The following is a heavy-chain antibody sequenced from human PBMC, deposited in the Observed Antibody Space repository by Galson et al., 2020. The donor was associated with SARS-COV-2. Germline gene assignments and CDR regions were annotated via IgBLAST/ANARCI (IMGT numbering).Heavy chain of an antibody. CDR1: GFTFSNAW. Sequence: GGSLRLSCAAYGFTFSNAWMSWVRQAPGKGLEWVGRIQSKTDGGTTDYAAPVKGRFTISRDDSKNTLYLQMNSLKTEDTAVYYCTTVGGGDMVVVPAAISYYYYGRDVLGQGTTVTVSS. CDR2: IQSKTDGGTT. CDR3: TTVGGGDMVVVPAAISYYYYGRDV. J-gene: IGHJ6*02. D-gene: IGHD2-2*01. V-gene: IGHV3-15*01.